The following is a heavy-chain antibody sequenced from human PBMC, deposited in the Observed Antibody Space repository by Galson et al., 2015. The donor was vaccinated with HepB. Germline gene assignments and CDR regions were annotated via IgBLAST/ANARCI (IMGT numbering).Heavy chain of an antibody. CDR2: ISVFSGNT. D-gene: IGHD5-18*01. J-gene: IGHJ4*02. Sequence: SVKVSCKASGYTFSSYAISWVRQAPGQGLEWMGWISVFSGNTNLAQTLQGRVTMTTDTSTSTAYVELKSLRSDDTAVYYCARGGLDTALVYLDYWGQGTLVTVSS. CDR1: GYTFSSYA. CDR3: ARGGLDTALVYLDY. V-gene: IGHV1-18*04.